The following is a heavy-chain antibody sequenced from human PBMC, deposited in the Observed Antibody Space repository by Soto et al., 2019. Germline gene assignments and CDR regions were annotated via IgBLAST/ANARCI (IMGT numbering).Heavy chain of an antibody. D-gene: IGHD1-26*01. J-gene: IGHJ4*02. CDR1: GFTFRAYG. CDR3: ARGRVDGGELDL. V-gene: IGHV3-33*01. Sequence: VQLVESGGGVVQPGRSLRLSCAASGFTFRAYGMYWVRQAPGKGLEWVAVIWYDARNKYYADSVKGRFTISRDNSENTLYLQMNSLRAEDTAVYYRARGRVDGGELDLWGQGTLVTVSS. CDR2: IWYDARNK.